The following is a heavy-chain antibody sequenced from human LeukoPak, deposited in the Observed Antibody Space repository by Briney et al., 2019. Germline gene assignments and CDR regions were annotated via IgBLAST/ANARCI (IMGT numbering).Heavy chain of an antibody. D-gene: IGHD6-13*01. CDR2: ISSSGST. J-gene: IGHJ5*02. Sequence: SETLSLTCTVSSGSISNYYWSWIRQSAGKGLEWIGRISSSGSTNYNPSLKSRVTMSVDTSKNRFSLNLTSVTAADAAVYYCAREVEAAGRGFDPWGQGTLVTVCS. CDR3: AREVEAAGRGFDP. CDR1: SGSISNYY. V-gene: IGHV4-4*07.